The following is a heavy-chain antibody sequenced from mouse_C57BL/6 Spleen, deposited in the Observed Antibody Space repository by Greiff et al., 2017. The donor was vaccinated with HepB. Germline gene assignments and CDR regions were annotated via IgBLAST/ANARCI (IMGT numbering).Heavy chain of an antibody. CDR3: ARSNFPYYYGSSPFAY. D-gene: IGHD1-1*01. CDR1: GYTFTDYN. J-gene: IGHJ3*01. CDR2: INPNNGGT. Sequence: EVQLQQSGPELVKPGASVKMSCKASGYTFTDYNMHWVKQSHGKSLEWIGYINPNNGGTSYNQKFKGKATLTVNKSSRTAYMELRSLTSEDSAVYYCARSNFPYYYGSSPFAYWGQGTLVTVSA. V-gene: IGHV1-22*01.